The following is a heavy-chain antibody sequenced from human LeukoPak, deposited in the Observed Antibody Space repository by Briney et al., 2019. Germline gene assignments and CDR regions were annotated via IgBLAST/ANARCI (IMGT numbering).Heavy chain of an antibody. V-gene: IGHV4-59*01. J-gene: IGHJ5*02. CDR2: IYNSGST. Sequence: SETLSLTCTVSGGSISSYYWSWIRQPPGKGLEWIGYIYNSGSTNYNPPLKSRVTISVDTSKSQLSLKLSSVTAADTAVYYCARAGRPMGWFGDLTNWFDPWGQGTLVTVSS. CDR1: GGSISSYY. CDR3: ARAGRPMGWFGDLTNWFDP. D-gene: IGHD3-10*01.